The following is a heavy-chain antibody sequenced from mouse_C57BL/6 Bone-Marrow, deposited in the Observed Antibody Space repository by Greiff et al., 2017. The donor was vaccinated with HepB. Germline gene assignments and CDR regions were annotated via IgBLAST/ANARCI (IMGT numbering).Heavy chain of an antibody. J-gene: IGHJ2*01. CDR1: GFTFSSYG. CDR2: ISSGGSYT. CDR3: AGSSPHFDY. Sequence: EVHLVESGGDLVKPGGSLKLSCAASGFTFSSYGMSWVRQTPDKRLEWVATISSGGSYTYYPDSVKGRFTISRDNAKNTLYLQMSSLKSEDTAMYYCAGSSPHFDYWGQGTTLTVSS. V-gene: IGHV5-6*01. D-gene: IGHD1-1*01.